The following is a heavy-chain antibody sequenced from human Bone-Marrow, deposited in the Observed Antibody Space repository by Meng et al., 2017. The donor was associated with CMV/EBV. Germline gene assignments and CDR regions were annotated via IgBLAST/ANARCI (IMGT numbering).Heavy chain of an antibody. D-gene: IGHD3-10*01. CDR2: IYYSGST. Sequence: SESLSLTCTVASGSISISSYYWGWIRQPPGKGLEWIGSIYYSGSTYYNPSLKSRVTISVDTSKNKFSRKLSSVTAADTAVCSCASLPHEGGSGGFRYYFYGMDVWGQGTTVTVSS. J-gene: IGHJ6*02. CDR1: SGSISISSYY. V-gene: IGHV4-39*01. CDR3: ASLPHEGGSGGFRYYFYGMDV.